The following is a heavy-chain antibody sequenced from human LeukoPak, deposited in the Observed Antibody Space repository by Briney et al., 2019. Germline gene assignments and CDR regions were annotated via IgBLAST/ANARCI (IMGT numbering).Heavy chain of an antibody. CDR3: ARLGSGMPRRAWSFDI. CDR1: GGSFSGYY. J-gene: IGHJ3*02. Sequence: PSETLSLTCAVYGGSFSGYYWSWIRQPPGKGLEWIGEINHSGSTNYNPSLKSRVTISVDTSKNQFSLKLSSVTAADTAVYYCARLGSGMPRRAWSFDIWGQGTMVTVSS. D-gene: IGHD3-10*02. V-gene: IGHV4-34*01. CDR2: INHSGST.